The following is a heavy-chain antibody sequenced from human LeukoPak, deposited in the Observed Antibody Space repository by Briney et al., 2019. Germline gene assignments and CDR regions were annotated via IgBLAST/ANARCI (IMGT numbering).Heavy chain of an antibody. Sequence: GGSLRLSCAVSGFTFSRYSMNWVRQAPGKGLEWLSYISSSSSTIYYADSVKGRFTISRDNAKNSLCLQMNSLRDEDTAVYYCATNLAIHFDYWGQGTLVTVS. CDR1: GFTFSRYS. CDR3: ATNLAIHFDY. CDR2: ISSSSSTI. J-gene: IGHJ4*02. V-gene: IGHV3-48*02. D-gene: IGHD2-21*01.